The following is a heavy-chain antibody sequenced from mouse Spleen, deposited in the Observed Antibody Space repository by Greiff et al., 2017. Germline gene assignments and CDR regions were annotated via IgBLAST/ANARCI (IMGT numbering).Heavy chain of an antibody. CDR3: ARRATAHYFDY. Sequence: EVKLVESGGGLVKPGGSLKLSCAASGFTFSDYGMHWVRQAPEKGLEWVAYISSGSSTTYYADNVKGRFTISRDNAKNTLFLQMTSLRSEDTAMYYCARRATAHYFDYWGQGTTLTVSS. D-gene: IGHD3-1*01. CDR1: GFTFSDYG. CDR2: ISSGSSTT. J-gene: IGHJ2*01. V-gene: IGHV5-17*01.